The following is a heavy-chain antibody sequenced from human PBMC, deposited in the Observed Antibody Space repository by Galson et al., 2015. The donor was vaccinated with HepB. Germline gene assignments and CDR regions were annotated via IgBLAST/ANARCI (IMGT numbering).Heavy chain of an antibody. V-gene: IGHV3-11*06. D-gene: IGHD3-22*01. CDR2: ISSSSIYI. CDR3: ARGKYDSGTDYYFDY. CDR1: GFTFGDYY. Sequence: SLRLSCAASGFTFGDYYMSWVRQAPGKGLEWVSAISSSSIYIYQADSVKGRFTTSRDNAKNSLYLQMNSLRAEDTAVYYCARGKYDSGTDYYFDYWGQGTLVTVSS. J-gene: IGHJ4*02.